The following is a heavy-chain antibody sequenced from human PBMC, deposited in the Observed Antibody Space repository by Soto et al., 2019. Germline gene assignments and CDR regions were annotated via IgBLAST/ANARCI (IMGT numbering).Heavy chain of an antibody. CDR2: ISGSGGST. CDR3: AREEYYDFWSDHRWFDP. Sequence: GGSLRLSCAASGFTFSSYAMSWVRQAPGKGLEWVSAISGSGGSTYYADSVKGRFTISRDNSKNTLYLQMNSLRAEDTAVYYCAREEYYDFWSDHRWFDPWGQGTLVTVSS. CDR1: GFTFSSYA. D-gene: IGHD3-3*01. V-gene: IGHV3-23*01. J-gene: IGHJ5*02.